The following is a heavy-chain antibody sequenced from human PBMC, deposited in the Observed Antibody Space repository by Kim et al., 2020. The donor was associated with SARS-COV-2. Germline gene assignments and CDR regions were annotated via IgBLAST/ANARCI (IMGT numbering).Heavy chain of an antibody. CDR3: ARDVVRGQGGVRYFDY. CDR1: GGSISSGGYY. CDR2: IYYSGST. Sequence: SETLSLTCTVSGGSISSGGYYWSWIRQHPGKGLEWIGYIYYSGSTYYNSSLKSRVTISVDTSKNQFSLKLSPVTAADTAVYYCARDVVRGQGGVRYFDYWGQGTLVTVSS. V-gene: IGHV4-31*03. D-gene: IGHD3-10*01. J-gene: IGHJ4*02.